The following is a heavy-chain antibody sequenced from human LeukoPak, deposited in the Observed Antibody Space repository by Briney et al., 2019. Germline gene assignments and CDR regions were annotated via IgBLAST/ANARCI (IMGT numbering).Heavy chain of an antibody. CDR3: ARFKVGTNTTQKNAFDI. D-gene: IGHD1-1*01. J-gene: IGHJ3*02. V-gene: IGHV3-30*01. CDR1: GFTFSNYA. CDR2: ISFDATKE. Sequence: GGSLRLSCAASGFTFSNYAMHWVCQAPGKGLEWVAVISFDATKEYFGKSVKGRFTISRDNSKATLYLQMHRLRIEDTALYFCARFKVGTNTTQKNAFDIWGRGTVVAVSS.